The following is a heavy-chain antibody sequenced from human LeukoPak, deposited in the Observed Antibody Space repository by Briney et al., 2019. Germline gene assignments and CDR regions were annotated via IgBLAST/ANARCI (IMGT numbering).Heavy chain of an antibody. CDR2: IYPGDSDT. V-gene: IGHV5-51*01. D-gene: IGHD2-15*01. J-gene: IGHJ4*02. Sequence: GESLKISCKGSGYSFTSYWIGWVRQMPGKGLEWMGIIYPGDSDTRYSPSFQGQVTISADKSISTAYLQWSSLKASDTAMYYCARGHCSGGSCYPTDYWGQGTLVTVSS. CDR1: GYSFTSYW. CDR3: ARGHCSGGSCYPTDY.